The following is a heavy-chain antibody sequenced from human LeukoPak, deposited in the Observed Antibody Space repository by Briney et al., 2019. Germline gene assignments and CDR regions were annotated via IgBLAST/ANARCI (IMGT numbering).Heavy chain of an antibody. Sequence: SQTLSLTCTVSGGSINSGDYYWSWLRQHPGKGLEWIGYICNRGSTYYNLSLKIRVIISVDTSNNKFSLKLTSVTAADTAVYYCAGVFSSGYCSGPDAFDIWGQGTKVTVSS. D-gene: IGHD3-22*01. CDR3: AGVFSSGYCSGPDAFDI. CDR1: GGSINSGDYY. V-gene: IGHV4-31*03. J-gene: IGHJ3*02. CDR2: ICNRGST.